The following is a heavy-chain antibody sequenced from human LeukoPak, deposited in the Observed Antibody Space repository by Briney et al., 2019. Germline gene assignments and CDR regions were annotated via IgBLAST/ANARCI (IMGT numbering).Heavy chain of an antibody. D-gene: IGHD6-19*01. CDR3: AKVKEWLVLSHFDY. J-gene: IGHJ4*02. Sequence: GGSLRLSCAASGFTFSSYAMSWVRQAPGKGLEWVSAISGSGGSTYYADSVKGRFTISRDNSKNTLYLQMNSLRAKDTAVYYCAKVKEWLVLSHFDYWGQGTLVTVSS. CDR2: ISGSGGST. CDR1: GFTFSSYA. V-gene: IGHV3-23*01.